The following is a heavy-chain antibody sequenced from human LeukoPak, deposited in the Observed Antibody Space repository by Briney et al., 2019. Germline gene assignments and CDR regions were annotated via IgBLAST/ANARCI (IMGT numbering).Heavy chain of an antibody. CDR1: GYTFTSYG. V-gene: IGHV1-18*01. J-gene: IGHJ5*02. Sequence: ASVKVSCKASGYTFTSYGISRVREPPGQGLEWVGGICAYIVNANYAQTLQSRVSMTTDTSTSTAYIDMRSVRADDTAVYFCARVTSGRKGVGDLFDPWGQGTLVTVSS. CDR2: ICAYIVNA. CDR3: ARVTSGRKGVGDLFDP. D-gene: IGHD1-26*01.